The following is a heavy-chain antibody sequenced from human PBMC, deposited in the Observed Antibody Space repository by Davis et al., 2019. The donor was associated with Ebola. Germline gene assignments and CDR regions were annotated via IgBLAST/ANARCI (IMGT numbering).Heavy chain of an antibody. J-gene: IGHJ4*02. Sequence: GESLKISCAASGFTFSNYGIHWVRQAPGKGLEWVALIQHDGTNKYYADSVKGRFTISRDNAKNSLYLQMNSLRDEDTAVYYCARDASRGYNYWGQGTLVTVSS. CDR3: ARDASRGYNY. CDR2: IQHDGTNK. CDR1: GFTFSNYG. V-gene: IGHV3-30*02. D-gene: IGHD3-22*01.